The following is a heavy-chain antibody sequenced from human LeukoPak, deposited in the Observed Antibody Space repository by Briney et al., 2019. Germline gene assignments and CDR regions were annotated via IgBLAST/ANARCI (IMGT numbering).Heavy chain of an antibody. CDR2: VYYSGST. Sequence: PSETLSLTCVVSGGSFSGYYWGWIRQPPGRGLEWIGYVYYSGSTNYNPSFKSRITISVDTSRNQFSLQLSSVTAADTAVYYCARAYSGSDAFDIWGQGTMVTVSS. V-gene: IGHV4-59*01. CDR1: GGSFSGYY. D-gene: IGHD1-26*01. CDR3: ARAYSGSDAFDI. J-gene: IGHJ3*02.